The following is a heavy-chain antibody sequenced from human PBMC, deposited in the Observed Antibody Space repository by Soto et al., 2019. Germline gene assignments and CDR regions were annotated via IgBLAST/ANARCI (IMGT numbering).Heavy chain of an antibody. J-gene: IGHJ4*02. CDR1: GFTFSSYA. CDR3: AKRRGACGHCYY. D-gene: IGHD2-8*02. V-gene: IGHV3-23*01. CDR2: VSIGGST. Sequence: DVQLLESGGCLVQPEGSLRLSCADSGFTFSSYAMGWVRQGPGKGLEWVAVVSIGGSTHYADSVRGRFTISRDNSKNTLSRQMNSLTAAATAVYFCAKRRGACGHCYYWCQGALVTVSS.